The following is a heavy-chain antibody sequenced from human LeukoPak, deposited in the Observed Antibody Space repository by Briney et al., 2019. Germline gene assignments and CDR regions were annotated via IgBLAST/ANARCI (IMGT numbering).Heavy chain of an antibody. CDR2: INWNSGRI. V-gene: IGHV3-9*01. Sequence: SLRLSCAASGFTFDDYAMHWVRQGPGKGLEWVSGINWNSGRIGYADSVKGRFTISRDNAKNSLYLQMISLSAEDTALYYCAKGLRVYYDTTGYNDAFDIWGQGTMVTVSS. J-gene: IGHJ3*02. CDR3: AKGLRVYYDTTGYNDAFDI. CDR1: GFTFDDYA. D-gene: IGHD3-22*01.